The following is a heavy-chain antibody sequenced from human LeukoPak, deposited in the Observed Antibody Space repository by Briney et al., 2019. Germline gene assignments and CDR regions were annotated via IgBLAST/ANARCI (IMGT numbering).Heavy chain of an antibody. CDR1: GYSFTSYW. V-gene: IGHV5-51*01. J-gene: IGHJ6*03. CDR3: ARHGWGWSGYNYYMDA. CDR2: IYPGDSET. Sequence: GESLKLSCQGSGYSFTSYWIGWLRQMPGKGLDWMGTIYPGDSETKYSPSFEGRVTISADKSITTAYLQWRSLKASDTAMYFCARHGWGWSGYNYYMDAWGKGTTVTASS. D-gene: IGHD3-3*01.